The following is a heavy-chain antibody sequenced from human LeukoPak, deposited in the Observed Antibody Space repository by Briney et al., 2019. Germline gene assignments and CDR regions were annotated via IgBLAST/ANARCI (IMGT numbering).Heavy chain of an antibody. Sequence: QPGGSLCLSCAASGFTFISDWMSWVRQAQGKGMEWVANVKQDGSEKNYVDSLKGPFTISRDNAKNSLYLQMNSLRAEDTAVYYCARDRPGTAIVPYYFDYWGQGTLVTVSS. CDR2: VKQDGSEK. D-gene: IGHD5-18*01. V-gene: IGHV3-7*03. CDR3: ARDRPGTAIVPYYFDY. J-gene: IGHJ4*02. CDR1: GFTFISDW.